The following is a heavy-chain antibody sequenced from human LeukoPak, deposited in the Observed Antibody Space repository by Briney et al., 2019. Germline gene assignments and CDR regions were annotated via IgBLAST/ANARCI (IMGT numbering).Heavy chain of an antibody. Sequence: SETLSLTCTVSGGSISSYFWSWIRQPAGKGLEWIGRIYTSGSTNYNPSLESRVTMSVDTSKNQFSLKLSSVTAADTAVYYCARVANRQQLEYYFDYWGQGTLVTVSS. CDR3: ARVANRQQLEYYFDY. CDR2: IYTSGST. J-gene: IGHJ4*02. CDR1: GGSISSYF. D-gene: IGHD6-13*01. V-gene: IGHV4-4*07.